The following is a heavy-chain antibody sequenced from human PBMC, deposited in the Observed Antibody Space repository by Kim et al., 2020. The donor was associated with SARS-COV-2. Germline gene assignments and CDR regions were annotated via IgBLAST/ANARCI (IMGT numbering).Heavy chain of an antibody. J-gene: IGHJ6*02. Sequence: SETLSLTCTVSGGSISSYYWSWIRQPPGKGLEWIGYIYYSGSTNYNPSLKSRVTISVDTSKNQFSLKLSSVTAADTAVYYCARGDRCSSTSCLYYYYYYGMDVWGQGTTVTVSS. V-gene: IGHV4-59*01. CDR1: GGSISSYY. CDR2: IYYSGST. CDR3: ARGDRCSSTSCLYYYYYYGMDV. D-gene: IGHD2-2*01.